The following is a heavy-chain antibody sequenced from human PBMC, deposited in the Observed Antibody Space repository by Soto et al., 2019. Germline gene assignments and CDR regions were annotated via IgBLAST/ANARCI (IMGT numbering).Heavy chain of an antibody. CDR2: IDPSDSYT. CDR3: AREGNLEYSSSSSGYYYYYYGMDV. Sequence: GESLKISCKGSGYSFTSYWISWVRQMPGKGLEWMGRIDPSDSYTNYSPSFQGHVTISADKSISTAYLQWSSLKASDTAMYYCAREGNLEYSSSSSGYYYYYYGMDVWGQGTTVTVSS. D-gene: IGHD6-6*01. V-gene: IGHV5-10-1*01. CDR1: GYSFTSYW. J-gene: IGHJ6*02.